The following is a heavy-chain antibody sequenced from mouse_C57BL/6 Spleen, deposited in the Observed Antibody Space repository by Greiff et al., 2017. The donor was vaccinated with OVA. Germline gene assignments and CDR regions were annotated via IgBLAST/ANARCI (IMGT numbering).Heavy chain of an antibody. CDR1: GYTFTDYE. CDR3: TRLGYGSNYYAMDY. D-gene: IGHD1-1*01. V-gene: IGHV1-15*01. CDR2: IDPETGGT. Sequence: QVQLQQSGAELVRPGASVTLSCKASGYTFTDYEMHWVKQTPVHGLEWIGAIDPETGGTAYNQKFKGKAILTADKSSSTAYMELRSLTSEDSAVYYCTRLGYGSNYYAMDYWGQGTSVTVSS. J-gene: IGHJ4*01.